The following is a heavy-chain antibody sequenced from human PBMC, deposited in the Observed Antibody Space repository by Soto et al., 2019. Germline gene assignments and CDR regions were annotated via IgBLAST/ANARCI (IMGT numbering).Heavy chain of an antibody. Sequence: ASVNVSCKASGYSFTSLDINWVRQTTGQGLEWMGWMQPSSGRTGYAQKFQGRVTMTRDTSINTAYMELSSLTSDDTAFYYCARGVTAGVDYWGQGTLVTVSS. J-gene: IGHJ4*02. CDR3: ARGVTAGVDY. CDR2: MQPSSGRT. D-gene: IGHD1-26*01. V-gene: IGHV1-8*01. CDR1: GYSFTSLD.